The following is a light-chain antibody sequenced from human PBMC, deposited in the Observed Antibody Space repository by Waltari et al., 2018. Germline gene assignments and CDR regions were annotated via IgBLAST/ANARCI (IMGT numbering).Light chain of an antibody. CDR3: HQYYTSPNT. CDR2: LAS. J-gene: IGKJ4*01. V-gene: IGKV4-1*01. Sequence: DIVMAQSPDSLAVSLGERATISCKSSQTILSPTNRNSLAWYKQKPGQPPTLLIYLASTRQSGVPDRFSGRGSGTDFNLTIDGLQAEDVAIYYCHQYYTSPNTFGGGTQVEIK. CDR1: QTILSPTNRNS.